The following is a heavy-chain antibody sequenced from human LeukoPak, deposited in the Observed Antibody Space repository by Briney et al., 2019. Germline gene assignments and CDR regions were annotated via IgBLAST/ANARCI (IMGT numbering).Heavy chain of an antibody. CDR3: ARRPYCSSTSCRINYFDY. CDR1: GGSISSYY. Sequence: KPSETLSLTCTVSGGSISSYYWSWIRQPPGKGLEWIGSIYHSGSTYYNPSLKSRVTISVDTSKNQFSLKLSSVTAADTAVYYCARRPYCSSTSCRINYFDYWGQGTLVTVSS. J-gene: IGHJ4*02. CDR2: IYHSGST. D-gene: IGHD2-2*01. V-gene: IGHV4-59*08.